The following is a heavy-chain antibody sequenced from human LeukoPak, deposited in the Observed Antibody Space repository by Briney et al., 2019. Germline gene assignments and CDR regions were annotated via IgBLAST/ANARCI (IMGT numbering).Heavy chain of an antibody. D-gene: IGHD2-15*01. CDR3: ARYIVVVVAATHGWFDP. CDR1: GGTFSSYA. Sequence: SVKVSCKASGGTFSSYAISWVRQAPGQGLEWMGGIIPIFGTANYAQKFQGRVTITADKSTSTAYMELSSLRSEDTAVYYCARYIVVVVAATHGWFDPWGQGTLVTVSS. CDR2: IIPIFGTA. V-gene: IGHV1-69*06. J-gene: IGHJ5*02.